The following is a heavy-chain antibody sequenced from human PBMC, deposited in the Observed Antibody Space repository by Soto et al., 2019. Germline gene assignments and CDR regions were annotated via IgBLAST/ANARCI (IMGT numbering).Heavy chain of an antibody. CDR2: IIPFLGTT. CDR1: GGTFSSQG. J-gene: IGHJ4*02. V-gene: IGHV1-69*10. Sequence: SAVKVSCKASGGTFSSQGISGVRQAPGQGLEWMGRIIPFLGTTNYAQNFQDRLTVTADTSTNTAFMELSSLRSDDTAVYYCAREGYTSSSIHSFLDSWGQGTLVTVSS. CDR3: AREGYTSSSIHSFLDS. D-gene: IGHD6-6*01.